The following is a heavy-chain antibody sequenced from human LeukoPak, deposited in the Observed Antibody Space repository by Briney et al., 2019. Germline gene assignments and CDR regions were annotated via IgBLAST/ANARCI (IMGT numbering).Heavy chain of an antibody. CDR1: GYTFTGYY. CDR3: ARGGSQVVAANWFDP. CDR2: INPNSGGI. Sequence: ASVKVSCKASGYTFTGYYMHWVRQAPGQGLEWMGWINPNSGGINYAQKFQGRVTMTRDTSISTAYMELSRLRSDDTAVYYCARGGSQVVAANWFDPWGQGTLVTVSS. V-gene: IGHV1-2*02. J-gene: IGHJ5*02. D-gene: IGHD2-15*01.